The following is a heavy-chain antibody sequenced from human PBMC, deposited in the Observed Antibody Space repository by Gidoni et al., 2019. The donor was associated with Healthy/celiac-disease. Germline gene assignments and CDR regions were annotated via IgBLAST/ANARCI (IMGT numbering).Heavy chain of an antibody. CDR1: GFTFSRYA. CDR2: ISGSGGST. J-gene: IGHJ3*02. Sequence: EVQLLESGGGLVQAGGSLRLSWAASGFTFSRYAMSWVRQAPGKGLEWVSAISGSGGSTYYADSVKGRFTISRDNSKNTLYLQMNSLRAEDTAVYYCAKDHDYVWGSPDAFDIWGQGTMVTVSS. D-gene: IGHD3-16*01. CDR3: AKDHDYVWGSPDAFDI. V-gene: IGHV3-23*01.